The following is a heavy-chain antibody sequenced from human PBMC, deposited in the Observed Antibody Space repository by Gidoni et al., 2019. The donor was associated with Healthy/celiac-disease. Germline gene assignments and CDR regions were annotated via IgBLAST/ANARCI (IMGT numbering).Heavy chain of an antibody. V-gene: IGHV3-49*04. CDR2: IRSKAYGGTT. D-gene: IGHD3-22*01. CDR1: GFTFGDYA. J-gene: IGHJ4*02. Sequence: EVQLVESGGGLVQPGRSLRLSCTASGFTFGDYAMSWVRQAPGKGLEWVGFIRSKAYGGTTEYAASVKGRFTISRDDSKSIAYLQMNSLKTEDTAVYYCTRDGFAPYYYDSSGYGYWGQGTLVTVSS. CDR3: TRDGFAPYYYDSSGYGY.